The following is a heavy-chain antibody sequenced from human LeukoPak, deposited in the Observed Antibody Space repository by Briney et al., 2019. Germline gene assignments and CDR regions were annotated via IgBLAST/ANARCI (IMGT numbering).Heavy chain of an antibody. D-gene: IGHD3-9*01. CDR1: GFTFSSYA. J-gene: IGHJ6*02. Sequence: GGSLRLSCAASGFTFSSYAMHWVRQAPGKGLEWVAVISYDGSNKYYADSAKGRFTISRDNSKNTLYLQMNSLRAEDTAVYYCARGLRYFDWLSRGYYYYGMDVWGQGTTVAVSS. V-gene: IGHV3-30*04. CDR2: ISYDGSNK. CDR3: ARGLRYFDWLSRGYYYYGMDV.